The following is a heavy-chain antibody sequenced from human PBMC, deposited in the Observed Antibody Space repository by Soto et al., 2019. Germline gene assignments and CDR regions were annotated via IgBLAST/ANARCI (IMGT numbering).Heavy chain of an antibody. CDR2: ISGSSRYI. Sequence: EVQLVESGGGLVKPGGSLRVSCAASGFTFGSNGLNGFRRAQGKGLEWVSSISGSSRYIYYADAVKGRFTISRDNAKNSLYLQMNSLRVEDTAVYYCATVTRSGWDWGQGTLVTVSS. J-gene: IGHJ4*02. D-gene: IGHD6-19*01. CDR1: GFTFGSNG. V-gene: IGHV3-21*01. CDR3: ATVTRSGWD.